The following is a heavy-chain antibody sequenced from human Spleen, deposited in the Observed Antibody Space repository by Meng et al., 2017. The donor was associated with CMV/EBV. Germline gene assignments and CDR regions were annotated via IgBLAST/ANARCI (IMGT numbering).Heavy chain of an antibody. V-gene: IGHV1-2*02. Sequence: QWHVVPSGAEVKKPGSSGKVSSKASGYTFTGYYMNWVRQAPGQGLEWMGWINPNSGGTNYAQKFQGRVTMTRDTSISTAYMELSRLRSDDTAVYYCARVSYSSPMEDYWGQGTLVTVSS. D-gene: IGHD6-19*01. CDR2: INPNSGGT. CDR3: ARVSYSSPMEDY. CDR1: GYTFTGYY. J-gene: IGHJ4*02.